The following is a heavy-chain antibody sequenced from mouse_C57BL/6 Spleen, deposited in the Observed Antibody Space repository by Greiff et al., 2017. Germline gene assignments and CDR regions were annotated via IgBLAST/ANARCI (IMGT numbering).Heavy chain of an antibody. D-gene: IGHD1-1*01. CDR3: ARSRVVAHFDY. V-gene: IGHV1-82*01. CDR1: GYAFSSSW. CDR2: IYPGDGDT. Sequence: VQLKQSGPELVKPGASVKISCKASGYAFSSSWMNWVKQRPGKGLEWIGRIYPGDGDTNYNGKFKGKATLTADKSSSTAYMQLSSLTSEDSAVYFCARSRVVAHFDYWGQGTTLTVSS. J-gene: IGHJ2*01.